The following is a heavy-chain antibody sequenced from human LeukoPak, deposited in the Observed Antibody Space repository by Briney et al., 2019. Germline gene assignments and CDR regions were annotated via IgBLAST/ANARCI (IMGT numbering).Heavy chain of an antibody. CDR3: ARARCGSISCTFDY. Sequence: ASVKVSCKASGYTLTSYGISWVRQAPGQGLEWMGWISAYSGNTNYAQNLQGRVTMTTDTSTTTAYMELRSLRSDETAVYYCARARCGSISCTFDYWGQGTLVTVSS. J-gene: IGHJ4*02. CDR2: ISAYSGNT. D-gene: IGHD2-2*01. CDR1: GYTLTSYG. V-gene: IGHV1-18*01.